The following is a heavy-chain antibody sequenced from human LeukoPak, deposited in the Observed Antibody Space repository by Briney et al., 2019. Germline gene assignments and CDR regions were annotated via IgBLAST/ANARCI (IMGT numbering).Heavy chain of an antibody. CDR3: AQIDVVVPAASSNY. V-gene: IGHV1-69*06. CDR1: GGTFSSYA. Sequence: GASVKVSCKASGGTFSSYAISWVRQAPGQGLEWMGGIIPIFGTANYAQKFQGRVTITADKSTSTAYMELSSLGSEDTAVYYCAQIDVVVPAASSNYWGQGTLVTVSS. CDR2: IIPIFGTA. J-gene: IGHJ4*02. D-gene: IGHD2-2*01.